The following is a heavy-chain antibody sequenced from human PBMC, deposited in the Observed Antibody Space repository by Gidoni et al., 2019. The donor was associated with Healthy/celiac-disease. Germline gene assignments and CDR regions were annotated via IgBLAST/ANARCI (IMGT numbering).Heavy chain of an antibody. V-gene: IGHV4-34*01. CDR2: INHSGSN. J-gene: IGHJ4*02. Sequence: QVQLQQWGAGLLKPSEPLSLTCAVYGGSFSVYYWSWIRQPPGKGLEGIGEINHSGSNNYKQSLKSRVTISVETSKNQFSRKMSSVTAADTAVYYCARGTDPLYSSGWYGYWGQGTLVTVSS. D-gene: IGHD6-19*01. CDR3: ARGTDPLYSSGWYGY. CDR1: GGSFSVYY.